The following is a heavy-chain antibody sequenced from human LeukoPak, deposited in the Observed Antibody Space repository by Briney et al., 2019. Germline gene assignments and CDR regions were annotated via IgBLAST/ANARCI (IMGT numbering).Heavy chain of an antibody. CDR3: AQIYYDFWSGPLDAFDI. CDR2: INPNSGGT. D-gene: IGHD3-3*01. CDR1: GYTFTGYY. J-gene: IGHJ3*02. V-gene: IGHV1-2*06. Sequence: ASVKVSCKASGYTFTGYYMHWVRQAPGQGLEWMGRINPNSGGTNYAQKFQGRVTMTRDTSISTAYMELSRLRSDDTAVYYCAQIYYDFWSGPLDAFDIWGQETMVTVSS.